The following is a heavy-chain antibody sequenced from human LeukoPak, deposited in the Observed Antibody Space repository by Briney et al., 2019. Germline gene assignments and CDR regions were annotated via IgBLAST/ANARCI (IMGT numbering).Heavy chain of an antibody. CDR2: ISAYNGNT. CDR3: ARGINYSNYKHDYYYYYMDV. V-gene: IGHV1-18*01. J-gene: IGHJ6*03. Sequence: GASVKVSCKASGGTFSSYAISWVRQAPGQGLEWMGWISAYNGNTNYAQKLQGRVTMTTDTSTSTAYMELRSLRSDDTAVYYCARGINYSNYKHDYYYYYMDVWGKGTTVTVSS. D-gene: IGHD4-11*01. CDR1: GGTFSSYA.